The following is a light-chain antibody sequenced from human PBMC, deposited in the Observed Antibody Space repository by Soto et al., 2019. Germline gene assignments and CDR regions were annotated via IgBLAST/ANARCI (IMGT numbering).Light chain of an antibody. V-gene: IGKV1-5*01. CDR1: QTISSW. J-gene: IGKJ1*01. CDR3: QQYNNWWT. Sequence: DIQITQSPSTLSGSVGDRVTITCRASQTISSWLAWYQQKPGKAPNILIYAASSLQTGVPSRFTGSGSGTDFTLTISSLQSEDFAVYYCQQYNNWWTFAQGTKVDIK. CDR2: AAS.